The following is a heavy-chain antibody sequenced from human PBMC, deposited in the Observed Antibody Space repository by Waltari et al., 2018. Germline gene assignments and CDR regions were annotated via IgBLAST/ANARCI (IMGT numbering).Heavy chain of an antibody. CDR2: IKEDGGGK. CDR1: GFSFSSYW. V-gene: IGHV3-7*01. D-gene: IGHD6-25*01. CDR3: ASVQRRWSMDV. Sequence: EVQLVESGGGLVQSGDSLRLSCAASGFSFSSYWMNWVRQTPGKGLGWVANIKEDGGGKYYVDSVKGRFTISRDNAKNSLYLQMNSLRVEDTAVYFCASVQRRWSMDVWGQGTTVTVSS. J-gene: IGHJ6*02.